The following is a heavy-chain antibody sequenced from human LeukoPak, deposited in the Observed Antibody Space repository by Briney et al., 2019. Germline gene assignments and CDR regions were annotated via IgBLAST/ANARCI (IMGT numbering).Heavy chain of an antibody. CDR2: IYYSGST. V-gene: IGHV4-39*01. J-gene: IGHJ5*02. CDR3: ARHEWGPKWLRFWSDYGDSNNWFDP. Sequence: SETLSLTCTVSGGSISSSSYNWGWIRQPPGKGLEWIGSIYYSGSTYYNPSLKSRVTISVDTSKNQFSLKLSSVTAADTAVYYCARHEWGPKWLRFWSDYGDSNNWFDPWGQGTLVTVSS. CDR1: GGSISSSSYN. D-gene: IGHD4-17*01.